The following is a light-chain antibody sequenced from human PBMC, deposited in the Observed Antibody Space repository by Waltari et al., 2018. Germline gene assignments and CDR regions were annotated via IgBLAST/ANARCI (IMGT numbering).Light chain of an antibody. CDR3: CSYAGSYTLV. J-gene: IGLJ2*01. CDR1: SIDVGGYNY. Sequence: QSALTQPRSVSGSPGQSVTISCTGTSIDVGGYNYVSWYQQHPGKAPKLMIYDVSKRPSGVPDRVSGSKSGNTASLTISGLQAEDGADYYCCSYAGSYTLVFGGGTKLTVL. CDR2: DVS. V-gene: IGLV2-11*01.